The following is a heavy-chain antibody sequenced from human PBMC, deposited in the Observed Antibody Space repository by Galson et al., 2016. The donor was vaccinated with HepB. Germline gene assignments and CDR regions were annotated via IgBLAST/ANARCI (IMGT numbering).Heavy chain of an antibody. CDR3: VKDARVGWTFDY. CDR1: GFTFSSYW. V-gene: IGHV3-23*01. J-gene: IGHJ4*02. Sequence: SLRLSCAASGFTFSSYWMNWVRQTPGKGLEWVSTISASDASTFYADSVKGRFTVSRDNSRNTLYLQMNSLRAEDTAVYYCVKDARVGWTFDYWGQGTLVTVSS. D-gene: IGHD2-15*01. CDR2: ISASDAST.